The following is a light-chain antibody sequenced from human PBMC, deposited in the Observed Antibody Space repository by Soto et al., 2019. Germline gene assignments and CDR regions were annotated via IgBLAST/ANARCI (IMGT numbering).Light chain of an antibody. V-gene: IGLV2-14*03. J-gene: IGLJ1*01. CDR3: CSYAGRYTYV. CDR1: SSDVGAYKY. Sequence: QSALTQPASVSGSPGQSITISCTGTSSDVGAYKYVSWYQQHPGKVPKLIIYGVSNRPSGVSNRFSGSKSGNTAFLTISGLQPEDEADYYCCSYAGRYTYVFGTGTKVTVL. CDR2: GVS.